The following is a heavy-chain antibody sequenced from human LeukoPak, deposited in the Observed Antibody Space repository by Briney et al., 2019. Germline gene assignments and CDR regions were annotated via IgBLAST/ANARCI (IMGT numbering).Heavy chain of an antibody. Sequence: ASVKVSCKASGYTFTIYYMHWVRQAPGQGLEWMGLINPSGGSTSYAQKFQGRVTMTRDTSTSTVYMELSSLRSEDTAVYSCARAGENSGSPLRHLDYWGQGTLVTVSS. CDR1: GYTFTIYY. CDR3: ARAGENSGSPLRHLDY. V-gene: IGHV1-46*01. J-gene: IGHJ4*02. CDR2: INPSGGST. D-gene: IGHD1-26*01.